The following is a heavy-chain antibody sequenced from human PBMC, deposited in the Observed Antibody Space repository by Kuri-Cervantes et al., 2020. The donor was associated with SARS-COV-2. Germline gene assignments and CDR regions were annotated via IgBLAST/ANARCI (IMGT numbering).Heavy chain of an antibody. CDR2: RNEDGSEK. J-gene: IGHJ4*02. Sequence: GGSLRLSCSASGFMFGRYWMSWVRQAPGKGLEWGANRNEDGSEKYYVYSVKGRFTISRDNAKNSLYLQMNSLRAEDTAVYYYASFEVGEQWGQGTLVTVSS. CDR3: ASFEVGEQ. CDR1: GFMFGRYW. D-gene: IGHD3-3*01. V-gene: IGHV3-7*01.